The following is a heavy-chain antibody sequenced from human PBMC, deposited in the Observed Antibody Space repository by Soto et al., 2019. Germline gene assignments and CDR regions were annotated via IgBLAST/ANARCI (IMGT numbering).Heavy chain of an antibody. CDR3: AKEPRYYGSGSYYYYGMDV. J-gene: IGHJ6*02. CDR2: ISYDGSNK. V-gene: IGHV3-30*18. CDR1: GFTFSSYG. Sequence: QVQLVESGGGVVQPGRSLRLSCAASGFTFSSYGMHWVRQAPGKGLEWVAVISYDGSNKYYADSVKGRFTISRDNSKNTLYLQMNSLRAEDTAVYYCAKEPRYYGSGSYYYYGMDVWDQGTTVTVSS. D-gene: IGHD3-10*01.